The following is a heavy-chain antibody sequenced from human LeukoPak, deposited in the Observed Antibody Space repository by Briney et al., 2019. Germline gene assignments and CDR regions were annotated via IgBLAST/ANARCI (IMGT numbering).Heavy chain of an antibody. V-gene: IGHV4-34*01. D-gene: IGHD4-23*01. Sequence: SETLSLTCAVYGGSFSGYYWSWIRQPPGKGLEWIGEINHSGSTNYNPSLKSRVTISVDTSKDQFSLKLSSVTAADTAVYYCAREKIDYGGFYWYFDLWGRGTLVTVSS. CDR1: GGSFSGYY. CDR2: INHSGST. CDR3: AREKIDYGGFYWYFDL. J-gene: IGHJ2*01.